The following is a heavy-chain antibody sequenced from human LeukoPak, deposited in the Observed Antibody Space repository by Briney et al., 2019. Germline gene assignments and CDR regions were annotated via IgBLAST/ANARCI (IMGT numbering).Heavy chain of an antibody. CDR2: IYRGDSNS. D-gene: IGHD3-22*01. CDR1: GYSCTNDW. CDR3: ARLHRYYDSSGYWAGRGAFDI. J-gene: IGHJ3*02. Sequence: GESLKISCKGSGYSCTNDWSACVRQMPGKDLEWMGIIYRGDSNSRYSPSFQGQVTISVDKSISTAYLQWSSLKASDTAMYYCARLHRYYDSSGYWAGRGAFDIWGQGTMVTVSS. V-gene: IGHV5-51*01.